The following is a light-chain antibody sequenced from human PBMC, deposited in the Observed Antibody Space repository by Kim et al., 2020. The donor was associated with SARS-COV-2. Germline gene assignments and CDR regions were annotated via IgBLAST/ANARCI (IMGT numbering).Light chain of an antibody. CDR3: QQYSSSPAT. Sequence: TQGERATRTCRASKSVSSNYLAWYQQKPGQAPRLLIYGASSRATGIPDRFSGSGSGTDFTLTITRLEPEDFAVYYCQQYSSSPATFGQGTKVDIK. J-gene: IGKJ1*01. CDR2: GAS. CDR1: KSVSSNY. V-gene: IGKV3-20*01.